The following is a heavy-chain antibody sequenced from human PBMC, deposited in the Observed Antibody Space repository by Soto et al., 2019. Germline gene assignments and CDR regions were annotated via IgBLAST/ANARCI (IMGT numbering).Heavy chain of an antibody. CDR2: ISGSGGST. V-gene: IGHV3-23*01. Sequence: GGSLRLSCAASGFTFSSYAMSWVRQAPGKGLEWVSAISGSGGSTYYADSVKGRFSISRDNSKNTLYLQMNRLRAEDTAVYYCAKNGDSNPTLLYYYYMDAWGKGTTVTVSS. D-gene: IGHD4-4*01. CDR3: AKNGDSNPTLLYYYYMDA. CDR1: GFTFSSYA. J-gene: IGHJ6*03.